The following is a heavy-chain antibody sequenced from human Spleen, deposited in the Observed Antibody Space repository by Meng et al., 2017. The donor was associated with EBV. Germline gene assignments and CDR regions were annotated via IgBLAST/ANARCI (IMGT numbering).Heavy chain of an antibody. J-gene: IGHJ4*02. Sequence: LVQSGTGVKRPWASVKISCKASGYIFTNCHLHWVLQDPEQGLEWVGIINSSCDYINYGQKFQGRASVTRDTSTSTVYMELSCLIFEDTAVYYCVRDQVDSIWDYWGQGTLVTVSS. V-gene: IGHV1-46*01. CDR2: INSSCDYI. CDR1: GYIFTNCH. CDR3: VRDQVDSIWDY. D-gene: IGHD3-3*02.